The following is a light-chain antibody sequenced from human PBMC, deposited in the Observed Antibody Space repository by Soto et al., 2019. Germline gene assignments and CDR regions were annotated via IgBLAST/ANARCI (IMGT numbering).Light chain of an antibody. J-gene: IGKJ1*01. CDR1: QSVSSY. V-gene: IGKV3-11*01. CDR3: QQYDNWPWT. CDR2: DAS. Sequence: EIVLTQSPDSLSLSPGEGATLSCRASQSVSSYLAWYQQKPGQAPRLLIYDASNRATGIPARFSGSGSGTDFTLTISSLQSEDFAVYYCQQYDNWPWTFGQGTKVDIK.